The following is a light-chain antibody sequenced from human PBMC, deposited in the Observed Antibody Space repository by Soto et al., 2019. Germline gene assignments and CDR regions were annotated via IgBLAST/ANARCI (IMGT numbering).Light chain of an antibody. CDR2: DAT. CDR3: QQFAKSST. CDR1: HNIERW. Sequence: IQMTHSPSTLSASVGDIVTITCRASHNIERWMAWYQQKRGRAPSLLNFDATTLHSGVPSRFSRGGSGTEFTLTINGLQPDDFATYYCQQFAKSSTFGQGPTVEIK. J-gene: IGKJ1*01. V-gene: IGKV1-5*01.